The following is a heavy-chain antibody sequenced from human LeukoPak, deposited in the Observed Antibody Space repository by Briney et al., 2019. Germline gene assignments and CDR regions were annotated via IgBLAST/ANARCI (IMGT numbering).Heavy chain of an antibody. D-gene: IGHD5-18*01. CDR3: ARDLKGDTAMAPARYYYYCMDV. CDR2: IYHSGST. CDR1: GGSISSSNW. J-gene: IGHJ6*04. Sequence: SGTLSLTCAVSGGSISSSNWWSWVRPPPGKGLEWIGEIYHSGSTNYNPSLKSRVTISVDKSKNQFSLKLSSVTAADTAVYYCARDLKGDTAMAPARYYYYCMDVWGKGTTVTVSS. V-gene: IGHV4-4*02.